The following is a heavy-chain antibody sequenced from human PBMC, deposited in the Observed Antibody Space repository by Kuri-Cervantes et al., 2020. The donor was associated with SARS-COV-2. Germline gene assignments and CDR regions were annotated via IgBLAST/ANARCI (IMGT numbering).Heavy chain of an antibody. V-gene: IGHV4-61*08. CDR3: ARENVSSGWSRWFDP. J-gene: IGHJ5*02. CDR1: GNSLSSGDYY. D-gene: IGHD6-19*01. Sequence: SETLSLTCTVSGNSLSSGDYYWTWVRQPPGKGLEWIGNIFYSGSASYNPSLKSRLTMSLDMSKSQFSLKLSSVTAADTAVYYCARENVSSGWSRWFDPWGQGTLVTVSS. CDR2: IFYSGSA.